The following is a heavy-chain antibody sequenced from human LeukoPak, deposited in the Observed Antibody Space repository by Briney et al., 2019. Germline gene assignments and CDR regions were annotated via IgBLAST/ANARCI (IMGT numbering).Heavy chain of an antibody. CDR1: GYTFSTYG. J-gene: IGHJ3*01. CDR2: ISAYKGNT. Sequence: ASVKVSCKASGYTFSTYGISWVRQAPGQGLEWMGWISAYKGNTYYAQKLRGRVTMTTDTSTSTAYMELRSLRSDDTAIYYCARDLYYYGSGSYYDVFDVWGPGTMVTVSS. D-gene: IGHD3-10*01. CDR3: ARDLYYYGSGSYYDVFDV. V-gene: IGHV1-18*01.